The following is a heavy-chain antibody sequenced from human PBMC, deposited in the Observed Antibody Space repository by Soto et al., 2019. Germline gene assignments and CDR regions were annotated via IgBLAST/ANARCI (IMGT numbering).Heavy chain of an antibody. CDR3: ARTDRDFYGLDV. CDR2: ISAAGDP. V-gene: IGHV3-13*05. J-gene: IGHJ6*02. Sequence: EVQLVECGGGLVQPGWSLRLSCEASGFTFRNYDMHWVRQGTGKGLEWVSGISAAGDPDYADSVEGRFTISRENAQNSFFLQMNSLRVGDTAVYYCARTDRDFYGLDVWGQGTTVIVSS. CDR1: GFTFRNYD.